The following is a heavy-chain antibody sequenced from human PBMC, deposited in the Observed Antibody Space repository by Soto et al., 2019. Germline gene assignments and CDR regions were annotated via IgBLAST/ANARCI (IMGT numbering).Heavy chain of an antibody. CDR3: ARDLGYYDILTGYLGTPDAFDI. CDR1: GGTFSNYA. CDR2: IIPIFGTA. D-gene: IGHD3-9*01. J-gene: IGHJ3*02. Sequence: GASVKVSCKASGGTFSNYAISWVRQAPGQRLEWMGGIIPIFGTANYAQKFQGRVTITADESTSTAYMELSSLRSEDTAVYYCARDLGYYDILTGYLGTPDAFDIWGQGTMVTVSS. V-gene: IGHV1-69*13.